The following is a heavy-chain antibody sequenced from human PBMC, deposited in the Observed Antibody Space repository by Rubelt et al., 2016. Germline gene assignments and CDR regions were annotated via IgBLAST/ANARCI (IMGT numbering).Heavy chain of an antibody. CDR3: ARIAVAGTGFDY. D-gene: IGHD6-19*01. CDR2: IDWDDDK. V-gene: IGHV2-70*01. Sequence: QVTLRESGPALVKPTQTLPLTCTFSGFSLSTSGLCVSWIRQPPGKALEWLALIDWDDDKYYSTSLKTRLTISKDTSKNQVVLTRTNMDPVDTATYYCARIAVAGTGFDYWGQGTLVTVSS. J-gene: IGHJ4*02. CDR1: GFSLSTSGLC.